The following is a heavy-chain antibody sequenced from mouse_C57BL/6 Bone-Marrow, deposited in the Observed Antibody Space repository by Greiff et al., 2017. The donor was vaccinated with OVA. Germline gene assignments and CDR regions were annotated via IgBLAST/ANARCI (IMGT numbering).Heavy chain of an antibody. Sequence: EVKLVESGGGLVQPKGSLKLSCAASGFRFTTYAMNWVRQAPGKGLEWVARIRSKSNTYATYYAASVQERFTISSDDSESMLYQQMNNWKTEDTAMYYGVRNYYGRAYCDYWGQGTTLTVSS. J-gene: IGHJ2*01. CDR3: VRNYYGRAYCDY. CDR2: IRSKSNTYAT. CDR1: GFRFTTYA. D-gene: IGHD1-1*01. V-gene: IGHV10-1*01.